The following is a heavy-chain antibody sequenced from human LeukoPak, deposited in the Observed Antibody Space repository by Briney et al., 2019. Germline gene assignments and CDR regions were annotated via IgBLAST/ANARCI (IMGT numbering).Heavy chain of an antibody. V-gene: IGHV3-53*01. Sequence: QAGGSLRLSCAASGFTVSSNYMSWVRQAPGKGLEWVSVIYSGGSTYYADSVKGRFTISRDNSKNTLYLQMNSLRAEDTAVYYCASSRDGYTPGLDYWGQGTLVTVSS. CDR1: GFTVSSNY. CDR3: ASSRDGYTPGLDY. J-gene: IGHJ4*02. CDR2: IYSGGST. D-gene: IGHD5-24*01.